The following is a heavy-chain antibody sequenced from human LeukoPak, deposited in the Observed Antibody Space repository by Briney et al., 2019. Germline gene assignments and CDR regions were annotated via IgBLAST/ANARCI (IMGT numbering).Heavy chain of an antibody. CDR3: ARENDYYDSSGYYPDAFDI. CDR1: GYTFTIYG. CDR2: ISAYNGNT. V-gene: IGHV1-18*01. D-gene: IGHD3-22*01. Sequence: ASVKVSCTASGYTFTIYGISWVRQAPGQGLEWMGWISAYNGNTNYAQKLQGRVTMTTDTSTSTAYMELRSLRSDDTAVYYCARENDYYDSSGYYPDAFDIWGQGTMVTVSS. J-gene: IGHJ3*02.